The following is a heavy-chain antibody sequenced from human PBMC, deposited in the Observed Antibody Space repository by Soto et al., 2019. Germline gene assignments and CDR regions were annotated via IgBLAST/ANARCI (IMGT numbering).Heavy chain of an antibody. D-gene: IGHD5-12*01. CDR1: GGSMSSSSYY. CDR2: IYYSGST. V-gene: IGHV4-39*02. Sequence: PSETLYLTCTVSGGSMSSSSYYWGWIRQPPGKGLEWIGNIYYSGSTYYNPSLKSRVTISVDTSKNQFSLKLSSVTAADTAVYYCAREDDSGYDTLPIDYWGPGTLVTVSS. J-gene: IGHJ4*02. CDR3: AREDDSGYDTLPIDY.